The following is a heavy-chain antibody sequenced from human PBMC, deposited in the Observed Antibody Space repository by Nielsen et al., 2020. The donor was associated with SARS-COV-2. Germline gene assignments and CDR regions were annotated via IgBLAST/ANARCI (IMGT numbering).Heavy chain of an antibody. Sequence: GESLKISCAASGFTFSSYSMNWVRQAPGKGLEWVSSISSSSSYIYYADSVKGRFTISRDNAKNLLYLQMNSLRAEDTAVYYCARLRLYTSGSYYRGVYFDYWGQGTLVTVSS. J-gene: IGHJ4*02. D-gene: IGHD1-26*01. CDR1: GFTFSSYS. V-gene: IGHV3-21*01. CDR3: ARLRLYTSGSYYRGVYFDY. CDR2: ISSSSSYI.